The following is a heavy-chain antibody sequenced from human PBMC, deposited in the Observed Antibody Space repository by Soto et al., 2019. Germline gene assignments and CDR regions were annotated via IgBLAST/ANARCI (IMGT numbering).Heavy chain of an antibody. V-gene: IGHV3-33*01. D-gene: IGHD3-16*01. CDR1: GFTFSSIV. CDR2: IYHDGSNK. Sequence: QVQLVESGGGGVQPGRSLRLSCATSGFTFSSIVMHWVRQAPGKGLEWVAVIYHDGSNKYYADSVKGRFTISRDNSKSTLYLQMNSLRAEDTAVYYCASRVGAVDYWGQGTLVTVSS. J-gene: IGHJ4*02. CDR3: ASRVGAVDY.